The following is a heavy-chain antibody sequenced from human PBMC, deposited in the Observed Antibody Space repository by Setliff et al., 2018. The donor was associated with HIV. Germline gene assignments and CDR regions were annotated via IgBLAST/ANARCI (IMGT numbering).Heavy chain of an antibody. D-gene: IGHD3-3*01. CDR3: ASRRGGGFLAWPDPYFDY. V-gene: IGHV4-61*09. CDR2: IYTSGST. Sequence: SETLSLTCTVSGGSIRSGPYYWSWIRQPAGKGLEWIGQIYTSGSTNYNPSLKSRVIISIDTSKNQFSLKLFSVTAADTAVYYCASRRGGGFLAWPDPYFDYWGQGTLVTVSS. J-gene: IGHJ4*02. CDR1: GGSIRSGPYY.